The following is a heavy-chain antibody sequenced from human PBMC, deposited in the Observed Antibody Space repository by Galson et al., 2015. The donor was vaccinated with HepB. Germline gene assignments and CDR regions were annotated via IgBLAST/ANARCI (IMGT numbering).Heavy chain of an antibody. Sequence: LRLSCAASGFAFNNAWMNWVRQAPGKGLEWVGRIKSKTDGGTTEYAAPVKGRFTISRDDSRNTLYLQMHSLKTDDTAVYYCTTDVYFSSYWSWLDPWGQGTLVTVSS. D-gene: IGHD2-2*01. CDR3: TTDVYFSSYWSWLDP. V-gene: IGHV3-15*01. CDR1: GFAFNNAW. CDR2: IKSKTDGGTT. J-gene: IGHJ5*02.